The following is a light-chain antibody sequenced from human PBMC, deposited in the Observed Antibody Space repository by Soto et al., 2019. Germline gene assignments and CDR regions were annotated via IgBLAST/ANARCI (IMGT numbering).Light chain of an antibody. CDR2: TAS. J-gene: IGKJ4*01. CDR3: QQAISFPLT. CDR1: QGIGTW. Sequence: DIQMTQSPSSVSASVGDRVTITCRASQGIGTWLAWYQQKPGKAPKLLIYTASSLQSGVPSRFSGGGSGTDFTLTISSLQPEDSATYFCQQAISFPLTFCGGTRVEIK. V-gene: IGKV1-12*01.